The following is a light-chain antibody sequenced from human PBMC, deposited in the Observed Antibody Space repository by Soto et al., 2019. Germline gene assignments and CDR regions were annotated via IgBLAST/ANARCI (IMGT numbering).Light chain of an antibody. Sequence: QSALTQPASVSGSPGQSITISCTGTSSDVGGYKYVSWYQQHPGKAPKVMIYEVSNRPSGVSDRFSGSKSGNTASLTISGLQAEDEADYYCTSFASRDTFVFGSGTKLTVL. CDR2: EVS. V-gene: IGLV2-14*01. CDR1: SSDVGGYKY. CDR3: TSFASRDTFV. J-gene: IGLJ1*01.